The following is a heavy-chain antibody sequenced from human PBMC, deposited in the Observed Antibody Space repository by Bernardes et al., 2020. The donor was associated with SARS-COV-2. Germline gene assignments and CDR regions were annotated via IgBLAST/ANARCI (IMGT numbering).Heavy chain of an antibody. V-gene: IGHV4-4*07. CDR1: GGSISSYY. D-gene: IGHD3-16*01. Sequence: SETLSLTCTVSGGSISSYYWSWIRQPAGKGLAWIGRIYTSGRTHYNPSLKSRVTMSVDTSKNQFSLKLSSVTAADTAVYYCARHLPHVGESYFDYWGQGVLVIGSS. CDR3: ARHLPHVGESYFDY. J-gene: IGHJ4*02. CDR2: IYTSGRT.